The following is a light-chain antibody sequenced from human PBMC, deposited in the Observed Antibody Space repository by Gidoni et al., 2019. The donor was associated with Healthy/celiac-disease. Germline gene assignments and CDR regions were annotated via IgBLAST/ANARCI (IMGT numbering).Light chain of an antibody. CDR1: NIGSKN. CDR2: RDS. Sequence: SYDLNQPLSVSVALGQTARITCGGNNIGSKNVHWYQQKPGQAPVLVIYRDSNRPSGIPERFSGSNSGNTATLTISRAQAGDEADYYCQVWDSSTVVFGGGTKLTVL. CDR3: QVWDSSTVV. J-gene: IGLJ2*01. V-gene: IGLV3-9*01.